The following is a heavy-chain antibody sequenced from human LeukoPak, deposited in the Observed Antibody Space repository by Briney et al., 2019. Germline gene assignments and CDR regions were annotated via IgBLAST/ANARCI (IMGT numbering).Heavy chain of an antibody. CDR1: GFTFSNYW. Sequence: GGSLRLSCAASGFTFSNYWMHWVRQAPGKGLVWVSRINSAGSSTRYADSVKGRFTISRDNAKNTLYLQINSLRAEDTAVYFCARDQAAGALDYWGQGTLVTVSP. D-gene: IGHD6-13*01. CDR2: INSAGSST. J-gene: IGHJ4*02. CDR3: ARDQAAGALDY. V-gene: IGHV3-74*01.